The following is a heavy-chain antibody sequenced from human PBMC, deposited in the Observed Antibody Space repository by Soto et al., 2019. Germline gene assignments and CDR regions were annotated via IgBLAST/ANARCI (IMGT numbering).Heavy chain of an antibody. Sequence: QVQLVESGGGVVQPGRSLRLSCVVSGFTFSSYGMHWVRQAPGKGLEWVAVISYDGGNKYYGDSVKGRFTISRDNPKNTLYLQMNSLRAEDTAVYYCARALGPYYYGSGSSWWFDPWGQGTLVTVSS. D-gene: IGHD3-10*01. V-gene: IGHV3-30*03. J-gene: IGHJ5*02. CDR3: ARALGPYYYGSGSSWWFDP. CDR1: GFTFSSYG. CDR2: ISYDGGNK.